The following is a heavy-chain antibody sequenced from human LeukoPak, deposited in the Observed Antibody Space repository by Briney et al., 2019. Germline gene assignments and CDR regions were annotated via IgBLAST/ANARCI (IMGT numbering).Heavy chain of an antibody. V-gene: IGHV3-23*01. J-gene: IGHJ4*02. D-gene: IGHD3-10*01. CDR2: ISGSGDTT. CDR1: QFTFYTYG. CDR3: AYSASGSYYDALSY. Sequence: PGGSLRLSCAASQFTFYTYGMNWVRQTPGKGLEGVSGISGSGDTTYYADSVKGRFTISRDSSKNTVSLQMNSLRADDTAIYYCAYSASGSYYDALSYWGLGTLVTVSS.